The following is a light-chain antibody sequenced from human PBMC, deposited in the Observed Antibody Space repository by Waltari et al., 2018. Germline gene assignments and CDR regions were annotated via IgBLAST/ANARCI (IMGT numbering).Light chain of an antibody. Sequence: IQMTQSPSSLSASVGDRVTITCRASQSISSYLNWYQQKPGKAPKFLISAASSLQSGVPSRFSGSGSGTDFTLTISSLQPEDFATYYCQQSYSTPPTFGQGTRLETK. CDR3: QQSYSTPPT. V-gene: IGKV1-39*01. CDR1: QSISSY. CDR2: AAS. J-gene: IGKJ5*01.